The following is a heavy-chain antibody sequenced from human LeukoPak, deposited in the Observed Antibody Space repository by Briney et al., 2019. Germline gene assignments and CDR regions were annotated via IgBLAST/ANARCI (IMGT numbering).Heavy chain of an antibody. CDR2: IYLRDSEI. V-gene: IGHV5-51*01. Sequence: GESLKISCKGSGYSFISYWIGWVRQLPGKGLEWMGIIYLRDSEITYSPSFEGRVTISADKSISTAHLQWSSLKASDTAIYYCARRGPTVPDSGDYYFDFWGQGTLVTVSS. J-gene: IGHJ4*02. CDR3: ARRGPTVPDSGDYYFDF. CDR1: GYSFISYW. D-gene: IGHD6-19*01.